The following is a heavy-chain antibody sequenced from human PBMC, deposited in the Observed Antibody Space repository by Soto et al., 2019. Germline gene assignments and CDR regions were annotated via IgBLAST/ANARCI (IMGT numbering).Heavy chain of an antibody. Sequence: ASVKVSCKASGYIFSNYYMHWVRQAPGQGLEWMGWMNPNSGNTGYAQKFQGRVTMTRNTSISTAYMELNSLRSEDTAVYYCAREKVGANDYWGQGTLVTVSS. V-gene: IGHV1-8*02. D-gene: IGHD1-26*01. CDR3: AREKVGANDY. J-gene: IGHJ4*02. CDR1: GYIFSNYY. CDR2: MNPNSGNT.